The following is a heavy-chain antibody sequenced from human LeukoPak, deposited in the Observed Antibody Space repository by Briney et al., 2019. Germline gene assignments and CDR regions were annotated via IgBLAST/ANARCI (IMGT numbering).Heavy chain of an antibody. CDR2: INHSGST. CDR1: GGPFSGYY. Sequence: SETLSLTCAVYGGPFSGYYWSWIRQPPGKGLEWIGEINHSGSTNYNPSLKSRVTISVDTSKNQFSLKLSSVTAADTAVYYCARGEGYDFWSGYQIDYWGQGTLVTVSS. J-gene: IGHJ4*02. CDR3: ARGEGYDFWSGYQIDY. D-gene: IGHD3-3*01. V-gene: IGHV4-34*01.